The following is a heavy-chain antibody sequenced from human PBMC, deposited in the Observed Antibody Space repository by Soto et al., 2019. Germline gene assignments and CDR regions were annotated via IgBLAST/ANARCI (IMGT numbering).Heavy chain of an antibody. CDR3: AKDKMEQWLVGGYYDY. D-gene: IGHD6-19*01. J-gene: IGHJ4*02. V-gene: IGHV3-23*01. CDR2: TIDSGGRS. CDR1: GFTFSSHA. Sequence: GGSLRLSCAASGFTFSSHAMSWVRQAPGKGLEWVSSTIDSGGRSYHADSVRGRFTISRDNSKNTLYLQMNSLRADDTAIYYCAKDKMEQWLVGGYYDYWGQGALVTVPS.